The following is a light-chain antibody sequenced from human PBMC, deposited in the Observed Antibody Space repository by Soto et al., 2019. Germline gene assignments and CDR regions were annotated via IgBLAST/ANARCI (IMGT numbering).Light chain of an antibody. CDR3: QQYNDYSWT. Sequence: IQMTQSPSTLSASVGDRVAITCRASQSIGIWLAWYQKKPGKAPRFLIYKASTLQTGVPSRCSGSGSGTEFTLTISSLQPDDFAPYYCQQYNDYSWTFGQGTKVEIK. CDR1: QSIGIW. J-gene: IGKJ1*01. V-gene: IGKV1-5*03. CDR2: KAS.